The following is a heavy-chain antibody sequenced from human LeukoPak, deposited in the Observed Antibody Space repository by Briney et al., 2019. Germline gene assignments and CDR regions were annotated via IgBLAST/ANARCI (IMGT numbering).Heavy chain of an antibody. CDR1: GGTFSSYA. D-gene: IGHD3-22*01. J-gene: IGHJ3*02. CDR2: IIPIFGTA. Sequence: SVKVSCKASGGTFSSYAISWVRQAPGQGLEWMGGIIPIFGTANYAQKFQGRVTITADESTSTAYMELSSLRSEDTAVYYCARFHYYDSSGYPYDAFDIWGQGTMVTVSS. CDR3: ARFHYYDSSGYPYDAFDI. V-gene: IGHV1-69*01.